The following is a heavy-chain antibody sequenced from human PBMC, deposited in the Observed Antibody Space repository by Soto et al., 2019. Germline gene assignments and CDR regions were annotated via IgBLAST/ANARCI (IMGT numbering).Heavy chain of an antibody. J-gene: IGHJ6*02. CDR1: GFNFGSYG. CDR3: AKGLGNAKEV. V-gene: IGHV3-23*01. D-gene: IGHD2-8*01. CDR2: LTASGLNT. Sequence: EVQLLESGGGLVQPGGSLRHSCSASGFNFGSYGMSWVRQAPGKGLEWVSGLTASGLNTYYTDSVKGRFTISRDNSRNTVYLQMSGLRVEDTAVFHCAKGLGNAKEVWGQGTTVT.